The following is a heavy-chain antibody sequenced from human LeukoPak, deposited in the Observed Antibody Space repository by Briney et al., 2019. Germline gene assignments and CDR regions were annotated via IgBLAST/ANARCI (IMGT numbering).Heavy chain of an antibody. CDR3: ASVCTYPNGMDV. Sequence: GGSLRLSCAASGFTFSSCWMHWVRQPPGKGLVWVSRINSDGSSASYADSVKGRFTISRDNAKNTLYLQMNSLRAADTAVYCCASVCTYPNGMDVWGQGTTVTVSS. J-gene: IGHJ6*02. V-gene: IGHV3-74*01. CDR1: GFTFSSCW. D-gene: IGHD2-8*01. CDR2: INSDGSSA.